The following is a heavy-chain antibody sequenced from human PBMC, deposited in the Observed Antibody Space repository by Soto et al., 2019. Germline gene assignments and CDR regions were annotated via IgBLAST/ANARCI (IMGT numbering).Heavy chain of an antibody. CDR3: ARDRVTTVNVYYYYGMDV. J-gene: IGHJ6*02. CDR1: GFTFSSYS. Sequence: EVQLVESGGGLVKPGGSLRLSCAASGFTFSSYSMNWVRQAPGKGLEWVSSISSSSSYIYYADSVKGRFTISRDNPKNSLYLQMNSLRAEDTAVYYCARDRVTTVNVYYYYGMDVWGQGTTVTVSS. CDR2: ISSSSSYI. D-gene: IGHD4-4*01. V-gene: IGHV3-21*01.